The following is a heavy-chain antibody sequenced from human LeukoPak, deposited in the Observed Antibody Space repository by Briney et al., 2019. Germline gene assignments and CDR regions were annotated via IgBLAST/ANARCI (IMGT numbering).Heavy chain of an antibody. Sequence: SETLSLTCTVSGGSISSGSYYWSWIRQPAGKGLEWIGRIYTSGSTNYNPSLKSRVTISVDTSKNQFSLKLSSVTAADTAVYYCARHASSWYYYYYYYMDVWGKGTTVTVSS. J-gene: IGHJ6*03. CDR3: ARHASSWYYYYYYYMDV. CDR1: GGSISSGSYY. CDR2: IYTSGST. V-gene: IGHV4-61*02. D-gene: IGHD6-13*01.